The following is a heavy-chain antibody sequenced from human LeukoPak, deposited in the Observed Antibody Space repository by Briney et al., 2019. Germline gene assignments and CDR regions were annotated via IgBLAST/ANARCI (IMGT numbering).Heavy chain of an antibody. V-gene: IGHV4-59*01. Sequence: SETLSLTCTVSGGSISSYYWSWIRQPPGKGLEWIGYIYYSGSTNYNPSLKSRVTISVDTSKNQFSLKLSSVTAADTAVYYCARDDYGGNSSYYYGMDVGGQGTTVTVSS. D-gene: IGHD4-23*01. CDR2: IYYSGST. J-gene: IGHJ6*02. CDR3: ARDDYGGNSSYYYGMDV. CDR1: GGSISSYY.